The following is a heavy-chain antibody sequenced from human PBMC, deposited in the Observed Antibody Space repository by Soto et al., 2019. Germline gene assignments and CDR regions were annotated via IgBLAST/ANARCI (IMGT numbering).Heavy chain of an antibody. J-gene: IGHJ4*02. D-gene: IGHD1-7*01. CDR3: AKDLSSWNYELSAFDY. Sequence: QVQLVESGGGVVQPGRSLRLSCVASGFTFSSYGMHWVRQAPGKGLEWVAVISYDGSNKYYADSVKGRFTISRDNSKNTLYLQMNSLRAEDTAVYYCAKDLSSWNYELSAFDYWGQGTLVTVSS. CDR2: ISYDGSNK. V-gene: IGHV3-30*18. CDR1: GFTFSSYG.